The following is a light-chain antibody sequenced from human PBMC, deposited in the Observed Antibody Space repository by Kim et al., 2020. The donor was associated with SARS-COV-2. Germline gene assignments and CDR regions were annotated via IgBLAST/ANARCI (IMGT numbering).Light chain of an antibody. Sequence: EIVLTQSPGTLSLSPGERATLSCRASQSVTSNYLAWYQQKPGQAPRLLIYGACSRATGIPDRFSGSGSGTDFTLTISRLEPEDFAVYYCQQYGSSPWTFGQGTKVDIK. CDR3: QQYGSSPWT. V-gene: IGKV3-20*01. CDR2: GAC. CDR1: QSVTSNY. J-gene: IGKJ1*01.